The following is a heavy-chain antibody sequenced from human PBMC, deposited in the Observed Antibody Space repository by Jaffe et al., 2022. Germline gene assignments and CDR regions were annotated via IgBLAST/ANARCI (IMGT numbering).Heavy chain of an antibody. J-gene: IGHJ4*02. CDR2: ISSSGSTI. V-gene: IGHV3-48*03. CDR3: AMSGPGALYYFDY. CDR1: GFTFSSYE. D-gene: IGHD1-26*01. Sequence: EVQLVESGGGLVQPGGSLRLSCAASGFTFSSYEMNWVRQAPGKGLEWVSYISSSGSTIYYADSVKGRFTISRDNAKNSLYLQMNSLRAEDTAVYYCAMSGPGALYYFDYWGQGTLVTVSS.